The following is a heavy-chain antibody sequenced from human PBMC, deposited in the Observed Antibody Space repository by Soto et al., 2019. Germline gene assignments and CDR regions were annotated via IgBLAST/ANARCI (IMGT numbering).Heavy chain of an antibody. J-gene: IGHJ4*02. CDR1: GFTFSSYG. Sequence: GGSLRLFCAASGFTFSSYGMHWVRQAPGKGLEWVAFISYDGSNKYFADSVKGRFTISRDNSKNTLYLQMNSLRAEDTAVYYCATEYYDILTGYLKSGFEYWVQVSLVT. V-gene: IGHV3-30*03. CDR3: ATEYYDILTGYLKSGFEY. CDR2: ISYDGSNK. D-gene: IGHD3-9*01.